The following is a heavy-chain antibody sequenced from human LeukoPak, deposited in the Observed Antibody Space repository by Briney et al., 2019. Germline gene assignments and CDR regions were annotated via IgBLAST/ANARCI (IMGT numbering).Heavy chain of an antibody. CDR3: ARRVTDYGDYFNWFDP. J-gene: IGHJ5*02. CDR1: GYSISSGYY. D-gene: IGHD4-17*01. Sequence: SETLSLTCTVSGYSISSGYYWGWIRQPPGKGLEWIGSIYHSGSTYYNPSLKSRVTISVDTSKNQFSLKLSSVTAADTAVYYCARRVTDYGDYFNWFDPWGQGTLVTVSS. CDR2: IYHSGST. V-gene: IGHV4-38-2*02.